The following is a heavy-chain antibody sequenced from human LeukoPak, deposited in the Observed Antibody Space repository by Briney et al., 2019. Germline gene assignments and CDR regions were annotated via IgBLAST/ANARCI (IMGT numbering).Heavy chain of an antibody. V-gene: IGHV1-69*01. J-gene: IGHJ4*02. D-gene: IGHD2-2*01. Sequence: GASVKVSCKASGGTFSSYAISWVRQAPGQGLEWMGGIIPIFGTANYAQKFQGRVTITADESTSTAYMELSSLRSEDTAVYYCAPDFRYCSSTSCYDSKWGQGTLVTVSS. CDR2: IIPIFGTA. CDR3: APDFRYCSSTSCYDSK. CDR1: GGTFSSYA.